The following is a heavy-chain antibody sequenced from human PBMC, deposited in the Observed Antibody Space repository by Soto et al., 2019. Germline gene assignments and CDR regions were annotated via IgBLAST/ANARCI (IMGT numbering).Heavy chain of an antibody. D-gene: IGHD4-17*01. V-gene: IGHV1-8*01. J-gene: IGHJ3*02. CDR3: ASSTVTTGGAFDI. Sequence: ASVKVSCKASGYTFTSYDINWVRQATGQGLEWMGWMNPNSGNTGYAQKFQGRVTITRNTSTSTAYMELSSLRSEDTAVYYCASSTVTTGGAFDIWGQGTMVTVSS. CDR2: MNPNSGNT. CDR1: GYTFTSYD.